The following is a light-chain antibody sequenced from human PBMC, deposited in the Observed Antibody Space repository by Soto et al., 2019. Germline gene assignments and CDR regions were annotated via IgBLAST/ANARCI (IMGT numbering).Light chain of an antibody. Sequence: AIQMTQSPSSLSASVGDRVTITCRASQDIRHDLGWYQQKPGKAPKLLIYAASTLQSGVPSRFSGSGFGTECALTISNLQPEEFATYFCLQDYNFPLSFGGGTKVEI. CDR2: AAS. J-gene: IGKJ4*01. CDR3: LQDYNFPLS. V-gene: IGKV1-6*01. CDR1: QDIRHD.